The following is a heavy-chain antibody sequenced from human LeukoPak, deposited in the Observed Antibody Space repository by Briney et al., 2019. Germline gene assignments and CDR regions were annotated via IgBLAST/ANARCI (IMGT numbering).Heavy chain of an antibody. D-gene: IGHD1-26*01. J-gene: IGHJ4*02. CDR2: IIPIFGTA. CDR1: GGTFSSYT. V-gene: IGHV1-69*13. CDR3: AIGSYWLTVYYFDY. Sequence: ASVKVSCKASGGTFSSYTISWVRQAPGQGLEWMGGIIPIFGTANYAQKFQGRVTITADESTSTAYMELSSLRSEDTAVYNCAIGSYWLTVYYFDYWGQGTLVTVSS.